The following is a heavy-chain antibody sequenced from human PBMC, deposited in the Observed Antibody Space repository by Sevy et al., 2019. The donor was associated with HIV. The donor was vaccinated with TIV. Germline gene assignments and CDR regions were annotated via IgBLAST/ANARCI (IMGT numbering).Heavy chain of an antibody. D-gene: IGHD4-17*01. Sequence: SETLSLTCTVSGGSISSNSYYWVWIRQPPGKGLECIGSIYYSGTTYYNPSLKSRVTISIDTSKTQFSLKLSSVTAADTAIFYYARLNYGDYSNYFDPWGQGSLVTVSS. J-gene: IGHJ5*02. V-gene: IGHV4-39*01. CDR1: GGSISSNSYY. CDR3: ARLNYGDYSNYFDP. CDR2: IYYSGTT.